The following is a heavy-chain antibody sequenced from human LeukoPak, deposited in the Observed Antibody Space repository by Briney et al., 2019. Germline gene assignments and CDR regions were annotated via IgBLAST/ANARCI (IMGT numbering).Heavy chain of an antibody. CDR3: ARDRNGFGVTAFDI. CDR1: GFTVSSNY. D-gene: IGHD3-10*01. V-gene: IGHV3-53*01. CDR2: IYSGGST. Sequence: GGSLRLSCAASGFTVSSNYMSWVRQAPGKGLEWVSVIYSGGSTYYADSVKGRFTISRDNSKNTLYLQMNSLRAEDTAVYYCARDRNGFGVTAFDIWGQGTMVTVSS. J-gene: IGHJ3*02.